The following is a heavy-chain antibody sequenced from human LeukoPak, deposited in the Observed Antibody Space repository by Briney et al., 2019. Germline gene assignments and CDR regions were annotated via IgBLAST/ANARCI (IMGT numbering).Heavy chain of an antibody. J-gene: IGHJ4*02. CDR3: ARDYGSGSYYNY. CDR2: ISSSSSYI. Sequence: GGSLRLSCAASGFTFSSYSMTGVRQAPGKGLEGVSSISSSSSYIYYADSVKGRFTISRDNAKNSLYLQMNSLRAEDTAVYYCARDYGSGSYYNYWGQGTLVTVSS. D-gene: IGHD3-10*01. V-gene: IGHV3-21*01. CDR1: GFTFSSYS.